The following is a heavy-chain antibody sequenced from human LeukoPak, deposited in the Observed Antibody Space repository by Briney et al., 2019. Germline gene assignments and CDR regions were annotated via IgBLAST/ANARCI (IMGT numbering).Heavy chain of an antibody. D-gene: IGHD3-10*01. CDR2: INPNSGGT. J-gene: IGHJ4*02. V-gene: IGHV1-2*02. Sequence: ASVKVSCKASGYTFTNYDINWARQAPGQGLEWMGWINPNSGGTNYAQKFQGRVTMTRDTSISTAYMELSRLRSDDTAVYYCARGTARWFGELPFDYWGQGTLVTVSS. CDR3: ARGTARWFGELPFDY. CDR1: GYTFTNYD.